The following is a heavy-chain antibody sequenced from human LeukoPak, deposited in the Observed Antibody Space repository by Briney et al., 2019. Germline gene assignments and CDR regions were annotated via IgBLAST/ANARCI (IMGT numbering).Heavy chain of an antibody. CDR1: GGTFSSYA. J-gene: IGHJ5*02. D-gene: IGHD1-1*01. CDR2: IIPIFGRA. CDR3: ARDETGTYNWFDP. V-gene: IGHV1-69*13. Sequence: EASVKVSCKASGGTFSSYAISWVRQAPGQGLEWMGGIIPIFGRANYAQKFQGRVTITADESTRTAYMELSSLRSEDTAVYYCARDETGTYNWFDPWGQGTLVTVSS.